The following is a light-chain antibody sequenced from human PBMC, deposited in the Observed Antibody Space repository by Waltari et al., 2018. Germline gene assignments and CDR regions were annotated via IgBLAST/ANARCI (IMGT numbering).Light chain of an antibody. CDR2: GNN. J-gene: IGLJ2*01. V-gene: IGLV1-40*01. CDR1: SSNIGAGYD. Sequence: QSVLTQPPSVSGAPGQRITIPCTGPSSNIGAGYDVHWYPQLPGTAPKLLILGNNNRPSGVPDRFSASKSDTSASLAITGLQAEDEADYYCQSYDSSLSGVIFGGGTKLTVL. CDR3: QSYDSSLSGVI.